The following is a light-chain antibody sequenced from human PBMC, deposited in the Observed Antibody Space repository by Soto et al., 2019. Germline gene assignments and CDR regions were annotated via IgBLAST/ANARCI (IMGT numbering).Light chain of an antibody. CDR2: DVS. J-gene: IGLJ3*02. Sequence: QSVLTQPASASGSPGQSITISCTGTSSDVGGYNYVSWYQQHAGKAPKLMICDVSNRPSGISNRFSGSKSGNTASLTISGLQAEDEADYYCSSYTSSSTWVFGGGTKVTVL. V-gene: IGLV2-14*01. CDR3: SSYTSSSTWV. CDR1: SSDVGGYNY.